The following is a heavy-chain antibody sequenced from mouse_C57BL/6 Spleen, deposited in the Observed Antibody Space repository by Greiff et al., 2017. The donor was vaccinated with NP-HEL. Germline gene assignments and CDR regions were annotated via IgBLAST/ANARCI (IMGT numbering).Heavy chain of an antibody. CDR2: ISYSGST. D-gene: IGHD1-1*01. CDR3: ARSPGYGTSGDWYFDV. J-gene: IGHJ1*03. Sequence: VQLKESGPGLAKPSQTLSLTCSVTGYSITSDYWNWIRKFPGNKLEYMGYISYSGSTYYNPSLKSRISITRDTSKNQYYLQLNSVTTEDTATYYCARSPGYGTSGDWYFDVWGTGTTVTVSS. CDR1: GYSITSDY. V-gene: IGHV3-8*01.